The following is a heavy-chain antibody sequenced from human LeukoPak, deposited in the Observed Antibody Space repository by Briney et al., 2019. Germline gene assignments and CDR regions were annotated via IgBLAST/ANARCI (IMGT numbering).Heavy chain of an antibody. Sequence: SETLSLTCTVSGGSISSGDYYWSWIRQPPGKGLEWIGYIYYSGSTYYNPSLKSRVTISVDTSKNQFSLKLSSVTAADTAVYYCARGSRDDYSLRFQWFDPRGQGTLVTVSS. CDR3: ARGSRDDYSLRFQWFDP. V-gene: IGHV4-30-4*08. CDR1: GGSISSGDYY. D-gene: IGHD5-24*01. J-gene: IGHJ5*02. CDR2: IYYSGST.